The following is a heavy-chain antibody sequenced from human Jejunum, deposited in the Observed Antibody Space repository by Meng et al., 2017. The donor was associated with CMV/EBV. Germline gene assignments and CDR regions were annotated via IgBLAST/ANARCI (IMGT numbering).Heavy chain of an antibody. CDR1: GTSFSTYY. CDR2: IDHSGNT. D-gene: IGHD2-15*01. CDR3: ARGIVGAV. J-gene: IGHJ1*01. Sequence: LSLTCGFYGTSFSTYYWSWIRQSPQKGLEWIREIDHSGNTNYNPSLQNRVFISIDTSKKQISLNLTSVTAADTAVYFCARGIVGAVWSQGTQVTVSS. V-gene: IGHV4-34*01.